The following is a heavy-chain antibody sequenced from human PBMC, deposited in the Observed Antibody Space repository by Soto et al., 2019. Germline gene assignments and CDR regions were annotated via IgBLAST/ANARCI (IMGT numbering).Heavy chain of an antibody. Sequence: SETLSLTCTVSGGSISSYYWSWIRQPPGKGLEWIGYIYYSGSTNYNPSLKSRVTISVDTSKNQFSLKLSSVTAADTAVYYCARPGLDGYNARFDYWGQGTLVTVSS. CDR1: GGSISSYY. D-gene: IGHD5-12*01. J-gene: IGHJ4*02. CDR2: IYYSGST. CDR3: ARPGLDGYNARFDY. V-gene: IGHV4-59*01.